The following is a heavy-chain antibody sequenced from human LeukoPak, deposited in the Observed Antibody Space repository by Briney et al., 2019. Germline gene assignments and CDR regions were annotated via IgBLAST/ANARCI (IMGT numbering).Heavy chain of an antibody. V-gene: IGHV1-3*03. D-gene: IGHD3-10*01. Sequence: ASVKVSCKASGNTFTTYAMHWVRQAPGQRLEWMGWLNPGNGNTEYSQEFQGRVTITRDTSASTAYMELRSLRSEDMAVYYCARAVPRGYAFDIWGQGTMVTVSS. CDR3: ARAVPRGYAFDI. CDR1: GNTFTTYA. J-gene: IGHJ3*02. CDR2: LNPGNGNT.